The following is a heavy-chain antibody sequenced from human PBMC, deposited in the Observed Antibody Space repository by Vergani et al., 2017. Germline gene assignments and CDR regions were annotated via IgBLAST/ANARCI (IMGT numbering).Heavy chain of an antibody. CDR1: GFTFDDYA. J-gene: IGHJ4*02. V-gene: IGHV3-9*01. D-gene: IGHD6-6*01. CDR3: ARDKYSSSVAIDY. CDR2: ISWNSGSI. Sequence: EVQLVESGGGLVQPGRSLRLSCAASGFTFDDYAMHWVRQAPGKGLEWVSGISWNSGSIGYADSVKGRFTISRDNAKNSLYLQMNSLRAEDTALYYCARDKYSSSVAIDYWGQGTLVTVSS.